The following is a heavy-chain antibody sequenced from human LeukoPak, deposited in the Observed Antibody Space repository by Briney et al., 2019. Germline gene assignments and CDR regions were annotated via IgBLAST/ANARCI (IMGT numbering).Heavy chain of an antibody. J-gene: IGHJ4*02. CDR3: ARDRGHYYDSSGYFDY. CDR1: GGSISSYY. Sequence: PSETLSLTCTVSGGSISSYYWSWIRQPPGKGLEWIGYIYYSGSTYYNPSLKSRVTISVDTSKNQFSLKLSSVTAADTAVYYCARDRGHYYDSSGYFDYWGQGTLVTVSS. CDR2: IYYSGST. D-gene: IGHD3-22*01. V-gene: IGHV4-30-4*01.